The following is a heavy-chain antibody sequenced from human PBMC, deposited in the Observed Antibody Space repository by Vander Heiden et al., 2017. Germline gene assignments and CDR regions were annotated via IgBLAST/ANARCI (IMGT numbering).Heavy chain of an antibody. CDR2: ISYVGSNK. CDR3: ARLPSYDSRNY. V-gene: IGHV3-30*03. J-gene: IGHJ4*02. Sequence: QVQLVESGGGVVQHGRSLRRSCAASGFTVSSDGMHWVRQAPGKGLEWVAVISYVGSNKYYADSVKGRFTISRDNSKNTLYLQMNSLRAEDTAVYYCARLPSYDSRNYWGQGTLVTVSS. D-gene: IGHD3-22*01. CDR1: GFTVSSDG.